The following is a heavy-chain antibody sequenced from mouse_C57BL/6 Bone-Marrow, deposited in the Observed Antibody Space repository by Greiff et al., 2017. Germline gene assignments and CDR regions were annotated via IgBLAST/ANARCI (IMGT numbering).Heavy chain of an antibody. CDR3: ARQRGGSAPMDY. CDR1: GFTFSSYG. V-gene: IGHV5-6*01. Sequence: EVKVVESGGDLVKPGGSLKLSCAASGFTFSSYGMSWVRQTPDKRLEWVATISSGGSYTYYPDSVKGRFTISRDNAKNTLYLQMSSLKSEDTAMYYCARQRGGSAPMDYWGQGTSVTVSS. J-gene: IGHJ4*01. D-gene: IGHD1-1*01. CDR2: ISSGGSYT.